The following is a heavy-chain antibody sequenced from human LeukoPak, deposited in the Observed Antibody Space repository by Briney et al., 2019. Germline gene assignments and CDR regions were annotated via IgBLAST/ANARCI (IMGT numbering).Heavy chain of an antibody. CDR1: GYTFTRYY. D-gene: IGHD3-22*01. J-gene: IGHJ4*02. CDR2: INHNSGGT. V-gene: IGHV1-2*02. CDR3: ARDSVSYYDSSGFDY. Sequence: ASVKVSCKASGYTFTRYYMHWVRQAPGQGLEWMGWINHNSGGTNYAQKYQGRITMTRDTSISTAYMELSRLRSDDTAVYYCARDSVSYYDSSGFDYWGQGTLVTVSS.